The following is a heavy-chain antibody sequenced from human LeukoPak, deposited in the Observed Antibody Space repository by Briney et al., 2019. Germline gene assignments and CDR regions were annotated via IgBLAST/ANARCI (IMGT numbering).Heavy chain of an antibody. V-gene: IGHV3-23*01. CDR2: IYGSGDSN. CDR1: GFTFSNHA. D-gene: IGHD2-2*01. CDR3: AKDRTAVPLAYWYFDL. J-gene: IGHJ2*01. Sequence: PGGSLRLSCAASGFTFSNHAMTWVRQAPGKGLEWVAAIYGSGDSNFYADSVTGRFTISRNNSNNTPHLHMNSLRVEDSAIYYCAKDRTAVPLAYWYFDLWGRGTLVTVSS.